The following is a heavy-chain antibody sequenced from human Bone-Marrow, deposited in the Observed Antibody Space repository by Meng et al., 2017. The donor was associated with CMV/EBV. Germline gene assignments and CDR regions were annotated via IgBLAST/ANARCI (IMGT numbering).Heavy chain of an antibody. Sequence: GESLKISCAASGFTVSSNYMSWVRQAPGKGLEWVSVIYSGGSTYYADSVKGRFTISRDNSKNTLYLQMNSLRAEDTAVYYCAREVVLEQQLVIGPLYYYYGMDVWGQGTTVTVSS. J-gene: IGHJ6*02. CDR2: IYSGGST. D-gene: IGHD6-13*01. V-gene: IGHV3-53*01. CDR3: AREVVLEQQLVIGPLYYYYGMDV. CDR1: GFTVSSNY.